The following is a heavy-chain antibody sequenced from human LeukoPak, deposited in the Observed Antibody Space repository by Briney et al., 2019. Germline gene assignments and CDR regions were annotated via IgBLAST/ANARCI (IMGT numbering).Heavy chain of an antibody. CDR2: IYYSGST. D-gene: IGHD3-10*01. CDR1: GGSISSYY. CDR3: ARADYYGSGSPLDFDY. Sequence: SETLSLTCTVSGGSISSYYWSWIRQPPGKGLEWIGYIYYSGSTNYNPSLKSRVTISVDTSKNQFTLKLSSVTAADTAVYYCARADYYGSGSPLDFDYWGQGTLVTVSS. J-gene: IGHJ4*02. V-gene: IGHV4-59*01.